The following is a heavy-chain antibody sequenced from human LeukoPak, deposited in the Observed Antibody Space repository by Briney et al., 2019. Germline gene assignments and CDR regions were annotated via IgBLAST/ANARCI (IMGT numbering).Heavy chain of an antibody. V-gene: IGHV3-23*01. Sequence: GGSLRLSCVASGFTFNNYAMSWVRQAPGKGLECVSVISDSAGSTYYADSVKGRFTISRDNSKKTLYLQMNSLRAEDTAVYYCAKAMRSLWFRDGLDAFDIWGQGTMVTVSS. CDR1: GFTFNNYA. CDR2: ISDSAGST. CDR3: AKAMRSLWFRDGLDAFDI. J-gene: IGHJ3*02. D-gene: IGHD3-10*01.